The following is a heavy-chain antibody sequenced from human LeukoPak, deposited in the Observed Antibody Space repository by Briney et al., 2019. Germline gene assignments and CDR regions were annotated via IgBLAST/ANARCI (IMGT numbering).Heavy chain of an antibody. D-gene: IGHD1-14*01. CDR3: ARDRTLFDY. Sequence: ASVKVSCKASGYTFTDYALHWVRQAPGQGLEWMGWINTNTGNPTYAQGFTGRFVFSLDTSVSTAYLQISSLKTEDTAVYYCARDRTLFDYWGQGTLVTVSS. CDR1: GYTFTDYA. CDR2: INTNTGNP. V-gene: IGHV7-4-1*02. J-gene: IGHJ4*02.